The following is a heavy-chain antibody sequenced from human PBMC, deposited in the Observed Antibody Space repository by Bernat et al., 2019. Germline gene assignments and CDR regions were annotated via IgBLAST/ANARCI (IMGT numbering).Heavy chain of an antibody. J-gene: IGHJ2*01. CDR2: IIGSGGIT. V-gene: IGHV3-23*04. CDR3: ATLQGQCRDSSCPRYWHFDL. D-gene: IGHD6-6*01. Sequence: EVQLVESGGGLVQPGASLRLSCAASGFSFSSYAMTWVRQAPGGGLGLEWVSGIIGSGGITYYADSVKGRFTISRDNSENTLYLNMSGLRAEDTAVYYCATLQGQCRDSSCPRYWHFDLWGRGTLVTVSS. CDR1: GFSFSSYA.